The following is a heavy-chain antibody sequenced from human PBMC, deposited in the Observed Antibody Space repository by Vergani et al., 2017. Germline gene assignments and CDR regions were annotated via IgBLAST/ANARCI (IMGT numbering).Heavy chain of an antibody. D-gene: IGHD3-10*01. CDR1: GYTFTGYY. CDR3: ASSPSGPPPHYYYMDV. CDR2: INPNSGGT. V-gene: IGHV1-2*02. J-gene: IGHJ6*03. Sequence: QVQLVQSGAEVKKPGASVKVSCKASGYTFTGYYMHWVRQAPGQGLEWMGWINPNSGGTNYAQKFQGRVTMTRDTSISTAYMELSSVTAADTAVYYCASSPSGPPPHYYYMDVWGKGTTVTVSS.